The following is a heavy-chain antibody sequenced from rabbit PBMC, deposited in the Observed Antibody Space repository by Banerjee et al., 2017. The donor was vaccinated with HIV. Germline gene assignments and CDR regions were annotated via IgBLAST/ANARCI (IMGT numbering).Heavy chain of an antibody. D-gene: IGHD1-1*01. J-gene: IGHJ4*01. CDR2: IYTGSSGTT. CDR3: ARESDTVDRGYWGL. Sequence: QEQLEESGGGLVKPGGTLTLTCKASGFDLSSYYYMCWVRQAPGKGLELIACIYTGSSGTTYYANWAKGRFTISKTSSTTVTLQMTSLTAADTATYFCARESDTVDRGYWGLWGPVTLVTVS. V-gene: IGHV1S45*01. CDR1: GFDLSSYYY.